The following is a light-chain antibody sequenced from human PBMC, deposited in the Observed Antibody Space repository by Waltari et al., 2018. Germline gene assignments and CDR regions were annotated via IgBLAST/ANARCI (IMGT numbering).Light chain of an antibody. CDR2: LNSDGSH. CDR1: SGHSSYSSYP. Sequence: QLVLTQSPSASASLGDSVKLTCTLSSGHSSYSSYPLAWPQQQPGKGPRFLMKLNSDGSHKRGDGIPDRFSGSSSGAERYLTISSLQSADEADYYCQTWGAGFQIFGGGTKLAVL. J-gene: IGLJ2*01. CDR3: QTWGAGFQI. V-gene: IGLV4-69*01.